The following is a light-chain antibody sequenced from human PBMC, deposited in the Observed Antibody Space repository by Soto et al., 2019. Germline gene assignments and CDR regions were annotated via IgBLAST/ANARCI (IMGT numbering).Light chain of an antibody. CDR3: QQYNSYSKT. CDR1: QSISSW. Sequence: DIQMTQSPSILSASVGDRVTITCRASQSISSWLAWYQQKPGKAPKLLIFDASSLESGVPSRFSGSGSGTEFTLTISSLQPDDFATYYCQQYNSYSKTFGQGTKV. J-gene: IGKJ1*01. V-gene: IGKV1-5*01. CDR2: DAS.